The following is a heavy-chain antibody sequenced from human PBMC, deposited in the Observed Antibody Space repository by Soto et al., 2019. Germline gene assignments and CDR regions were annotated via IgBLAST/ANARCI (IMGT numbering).Heavy chain of an antibody. D-gene: IGHD3-3*01. V-gene: IGHV4-59*01. CDR2: IYYSGST. CDR3: ARVTIFGVVIPKPGWFDP. CDR1: GGSISSYY. J-gene: IGHJ5*02. Sequence: PSETLSLTCTVSGGSISSYYWSWIRQPPGKGLEWIGYIYYSGSTNYNPSLKSRVTISVDTSKNQFSLKLSSVTAADTAVYYCARVTIFGVVIPKPGWFDPWGQGTLVTVSS.